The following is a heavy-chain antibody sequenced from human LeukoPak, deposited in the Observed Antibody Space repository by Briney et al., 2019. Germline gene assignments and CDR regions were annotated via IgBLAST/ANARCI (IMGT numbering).Heavy chain of an antibody. Sequence: SGGSLRLSCAASGFTFSDYYMSWIRQAPGKGLEWVANIKQDGSEKDYVDSVKGRFTISRDNAKNSLYLQMNSLRAEATAVYYCARRGITMVRGVKGNYYYYYMDVWGKGTTVTVSS. CDR3: ARRGITMVRGVKGNYYYYYMDV. V-gene: IGHV3-7*01. D-gene: IGHD3-10*01. J-gene: IGHJ6*03. CDR2: IKQDGSEK. CDR1: GFTFSDYY.